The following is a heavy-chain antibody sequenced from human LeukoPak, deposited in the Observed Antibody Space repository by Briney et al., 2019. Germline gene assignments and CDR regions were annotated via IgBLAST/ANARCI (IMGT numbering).Heavy chain of an antibody. CDR1: GGSISSHY. Sequence: SETLSLTCTVSGGSISSHYWSWIRQPPGKGLEWIGYIYYSGSTNYNTSLKSRVTISVDTSKNQFSLKLSSVTAADTAVYYCARGVIVSSSSHYYYYYMDVWGKGTTVTVSS. CDR3: ARGVIVSSSSHYYYYYMDV. D-gene: IGHD6-6*01. CDR2: IYYSGST. V-gene: IGHV4-59*11. J-gene: IGHJ6*03.